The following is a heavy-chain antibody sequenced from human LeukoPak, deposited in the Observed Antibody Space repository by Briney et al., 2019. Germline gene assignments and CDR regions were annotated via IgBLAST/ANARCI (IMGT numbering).Heavy chain of an antibody. CDR1: GFTFNTYS. Sequence: GGSLRLSCEASGFTFNTYSMNWVRQAPGKGLEWISYITGNSHTIYYADSVKGRFTISRDNAKNSLYLQMNSLRAEDTAVYYCARRTRIQLWLLPYYYYYMDVWGKGTTVTVSS. J-gene: IGHJ6*03. CDR3: ARRTRIQLWLLPYYYYYMDV. D-gene: IGHD5-18*01. CDR2: ITGNSHTI. V-gene: IGHV3-48*04.